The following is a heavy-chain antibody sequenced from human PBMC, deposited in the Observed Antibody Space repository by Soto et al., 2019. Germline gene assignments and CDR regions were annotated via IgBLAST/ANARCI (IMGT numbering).Heavy chain of an antibody. CDR1: GYTFTSYG. V-gene: IGHV1-18*01. Sequence: ASVKVSCKASGYTFTSYGISWVRQAPGQGLEWMGWISAYNGNTNYAQKLRGRVTMTTDTSTSTAYMELRSLRSDDTAVYYCARGTTRDGYSSRWCDGKWFDPWG. CDR2: ISAYNGNT. D-gene: IGHD6-19*01. J-gene: IGHJ5*02. CDR3: ARGTTRDGYSSRWCDGKWFDP.